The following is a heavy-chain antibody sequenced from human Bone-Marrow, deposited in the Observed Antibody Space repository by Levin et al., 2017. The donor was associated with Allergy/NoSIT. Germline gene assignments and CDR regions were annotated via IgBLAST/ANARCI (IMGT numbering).Heavy chain of an antibody. V-gene: IGHV1-69*01. D-gene: IGHD3-3*01. Sequence: PGGSLRLSCKASGGTFSSYAISWVRQAPGQGLEWMGGIIPIFGTANYAQKFQGRVTITADESTSTAYMELSSLRSEDTAVYYCARDRSYDFWSGYYKSYWFDPWGQGTLVTVSS. CDR1: GGTFSSYA. J-gene: IGHJ5*02. CDR3: ARDRSYDFWSGYYKSYWFDP. CDR2: IIPIFGTA.